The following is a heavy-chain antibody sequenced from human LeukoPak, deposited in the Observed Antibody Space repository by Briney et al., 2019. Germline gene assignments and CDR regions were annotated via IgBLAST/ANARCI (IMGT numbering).Heavy chain of an antibody. CDR2: ISSSSSTI. Sequence: PGGSLRLSCAASGFTFSSYSMNWVRQAPGKGLEWVSYISSSSSTIYYADSVKGRFTISRVNAKNSLYLQMNSLRAEDTAVYYCAREAGGSPPYYYYYGMDVWGQGTTVTVSS. J-gene: IGHJ6*02. D-gene: IGHD2-15*01. V-gene: IGHV3-48*01. CDR3: AREAGGSPPYYYYYGMDV. CDR1: GFTFSSYS.